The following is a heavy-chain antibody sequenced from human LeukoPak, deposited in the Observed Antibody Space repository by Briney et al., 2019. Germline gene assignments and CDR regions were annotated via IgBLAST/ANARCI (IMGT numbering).Heavy chain of an antibody. D-gene: IGHD5-24*01. J-gene: IGHJ5*02. CDR1: GGSISSYY. CDR3: AREGWLSQFNWFDP. V-gene: IGHV4-59*01. CDR2: IYYSGST. Sequence: SETLSLTCTVSGGSISSYYWSWIRQPPGKGLEWIGYIYYSGSTNYNPSLKSRVTISVDTSKNQFSLKLSSVTAADTAVYYCAREGWLSQFNWFDPWGQGTLVTVSS.